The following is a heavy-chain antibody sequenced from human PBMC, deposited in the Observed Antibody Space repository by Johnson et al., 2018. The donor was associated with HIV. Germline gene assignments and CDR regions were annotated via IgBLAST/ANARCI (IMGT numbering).Heavy chain of an antibody. D-gene: IGHD1-26*01. J-gene: IGHJ3*02. CDR2: ISYDGSNK. CDR1: GFTFGSYW. Sequence: QVQLVESGGGLVQPGGSLRLSCAASGFTFGSYWMHWVRQAPGKGLEWVAVISYDGSNKYYADSVKGRFTISRDNSKNTLYLQMNSPRAEDTAVYYCAKADEWELVGRGYAFDSWGQGTMVTVSS. CDR3: AKADEWELVGRGYAFDS. V-gene: IGHV3-30*18.